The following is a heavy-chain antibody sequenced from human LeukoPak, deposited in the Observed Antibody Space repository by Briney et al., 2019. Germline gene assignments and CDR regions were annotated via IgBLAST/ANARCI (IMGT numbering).Heavy chain of an antibody. J-gene: IGHJ5*02. CDR2: INPNSGGT. D-gene: IGHD6-13*01. V-gene: IGHV1-2*06. Sequence: ASVKVSCKASGYTFTGYYMHWVRQAPGQGLEWMGRINPNSGGTNYAQKFQGRVTMTTDTSTSTAYMELKSLRSDDTATYYCARGWDSSSSSGVWGWTDRWGQGTLVTVSS. CDR3: ARGWDSSSSSGVWGWTDR. CDR1: GYTFTGYY.